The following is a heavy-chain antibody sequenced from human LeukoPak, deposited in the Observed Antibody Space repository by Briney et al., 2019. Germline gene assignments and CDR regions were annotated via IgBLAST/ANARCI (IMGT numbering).Heavy chain of an antibody. CDR3: ARDDGWIQFNF. V-gene: IGHV3-48*01. Sequence: PGGSLRLSCAASGFIFSNYDMNWVRQAPGKGLEWVSYIGSSSSTIYYVDSVKGRFSSSRDNSKSTVYLQVNSLRAEDTALYYCARDDGWIQFNFWGQGTLVTVSS. CDR1: GFIFSNYD. D-gene: IGHD5-18*01. J-gene: IGHJ4*02. CDR2: IGSSSSTI.